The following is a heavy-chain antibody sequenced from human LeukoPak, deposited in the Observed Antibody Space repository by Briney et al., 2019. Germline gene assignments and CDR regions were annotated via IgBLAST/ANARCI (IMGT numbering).Heavy chain of an antibody. CDR1: GFTFSNAW. CDR2: IKEDGSEK. Sequence: PGGSLRLSCAASGFTFSNAWMSWVRQAPGKGLEWVANIKEDGSEKYYVDSLKGRFTISRDNSKNTLYLQMNSLRAEDTAVYYCARTTITIFGVVEYYFDYWGQGTLVTVSS. V-gene: IGHV3-7*01. CDR3: ARTTITIFGVVEYYFDY. D-gene: IGHD3-3*01. J-gene: IGHJ4*02.